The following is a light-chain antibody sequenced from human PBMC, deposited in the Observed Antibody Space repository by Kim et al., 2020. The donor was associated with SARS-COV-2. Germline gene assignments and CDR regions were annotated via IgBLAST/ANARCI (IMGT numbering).Light chain of an antibody. CDR3: QQSVKIPYS. CDR1: QSIGTK. Sequence: SASVGDRITITCRASQSIGTKLNWYQQKPGKAPKILIYFASSLQGGFPSRFSGSRSGTDFTLTISSLQPEDFATYYCQQSVKIPYSFGQGTKLEIK. CDR2: FAS. J-gene: IGKJ2*03. V-gene: IGKV1-39*01.